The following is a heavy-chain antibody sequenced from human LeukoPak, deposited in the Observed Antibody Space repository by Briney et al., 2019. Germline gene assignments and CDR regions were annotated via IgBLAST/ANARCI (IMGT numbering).Heavy chain of an antibody. Sequence: GGSLRLSCAASGFTFSSYSMTWVRRAPGKGRVWVSSVNSGSDYILYADSVKGRFIISRDNAKNSLYLQMSSLRAEDTAVYYCARDQFGKGNWFDPWGQRTLVTVSS. CDR2: VNSGSDYI. V-gene: IGHV3-21*01. CDR1: GFTFSSYS. CDR3: ARDQFGKGNWFDP. J-gene: IGHJ5*02. D-gene: IGHD3-10*01.